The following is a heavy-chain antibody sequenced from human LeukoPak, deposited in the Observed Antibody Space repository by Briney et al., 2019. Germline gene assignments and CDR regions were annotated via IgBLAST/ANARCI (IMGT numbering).Heavy chain of an antibody. D-gene: IGHD2-15*01. V-gene: IGHV3-30*01. CDR3: ARGAWKGYCSGGSCYALLNLDV. J-gene: IGHJ6*04. CDR1: GFTFSSYA. CDR2: ISYDGSNK. Sequence: GGSLRLSCAASGFTFSSYAMHWVRQGPGKGLEWVAVISYDGSNKYYADSVKGRFTISRDNSKNTLYLQMNSLRAEDTAVYYCARGAWKGYCSGGSCYALLNLDVWGKRTTVTFSS.